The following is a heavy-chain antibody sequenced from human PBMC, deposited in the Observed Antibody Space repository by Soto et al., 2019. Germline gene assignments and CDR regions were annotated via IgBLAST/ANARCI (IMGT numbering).Heavy chain of an antibody. J-gene: IGHJ6*02. D-gene: IGHD3-3*02. V-gene: IGHV4-31*03. CDR2: IYYSGST. CDR1: GGSISSGGYY. CDR3: GSRKAVNRGIRIAYGMDV. Sequence: SGTLSLTCTVSGGSISSGGYYWSWIRQHPGKGLEWIGYIYYSGSTYYNPSLKSRVTISVDTSKNQFSLKLSSVTAADTAVYYCGSRKAVNRGIRIAYGMDVWGQGTTVTVSS.